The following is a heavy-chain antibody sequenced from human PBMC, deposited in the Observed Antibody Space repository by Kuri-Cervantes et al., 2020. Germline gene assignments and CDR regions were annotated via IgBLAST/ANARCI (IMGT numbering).Heavy chain of an antibody. Sequence: ASVKVSCKASGYTFTSYYMHWVRQAPGQGLEWMGWISAYNGNTNYAQKPQGRVTMTTDTSTSTAYMELRSLRSDDTAVYYCARGGKIVATMGWFDPWGQGTLVTVSS. V-gene: IGHV1-18*04. CDR1: GYTFTSYY. D-gene: IGHD5-12*01. CDR2: ISAYNGNT. CDR3: ARGGKIVATMGWFDP. J-gene: IGHJ5*02.